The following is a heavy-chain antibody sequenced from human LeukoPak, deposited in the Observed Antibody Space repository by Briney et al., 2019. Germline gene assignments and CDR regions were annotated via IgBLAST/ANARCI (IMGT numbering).Heavy chain of an antibody. J-gene: IGHJ4*02. D-gene: IGHD1-26*01. CDR2: VRNDGNKT. CDR1: TPTLRSFG. Sequence: GGSLRLSCALATPTLRSFGMHWVRQAPGKGLEWVAFVRNDGNKTYYADSVRRRFTISRDNSKNTLFLQMNTLRPDDTAIYYCAKGSGWELLGFDYCGQGTLVTVS. V-gene: IGHV3-30*02. CDR3: AKGSGWELLGFDY.